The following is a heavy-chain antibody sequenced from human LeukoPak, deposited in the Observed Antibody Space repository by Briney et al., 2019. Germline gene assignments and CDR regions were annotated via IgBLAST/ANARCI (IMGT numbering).Heavy chain of an antibody. D-gene: IGHD1-20*01. CDR3: ARDSYNWNVDAFDP. Sequence: SETLSLTCAVYGGSFSGYYWSWIRQPPGKGLEWIGEINHSGSTDYNPSLKSRVTISIDKSKNHFSLKLTSVTAADTAIYYCARDSYNWNVDAFDPWGQGTLVTVSS. CDR2: INHSGST. CDR1: GGSFSGYY. J-gene: IGHJ5*02. V-gene: IGHV4-34*01.